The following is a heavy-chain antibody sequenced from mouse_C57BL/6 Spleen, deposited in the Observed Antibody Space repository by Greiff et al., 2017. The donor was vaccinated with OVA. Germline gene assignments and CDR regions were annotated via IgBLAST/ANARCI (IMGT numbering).Heavy chain of an antibody. CDR1: GYTFTSYW. CDR2: IYPGNSDT. J-gene: IGHJ3*01. CDR3: TRETYYSNFTFAY. D-gene: IGHD2-5*01. V-gene: IGHV1-5*01. Sequence: VQLQQSGTVLARPGASVKMSCKTSGYTFTSYWMHWVKQRPGQGLEWIGAIYPGNSDTSYNQKFKGKAKLTAVTSASTAYMELSSLTNEDSAVYYCTRETYYSNFTFAYWGQGTLVTVSA.